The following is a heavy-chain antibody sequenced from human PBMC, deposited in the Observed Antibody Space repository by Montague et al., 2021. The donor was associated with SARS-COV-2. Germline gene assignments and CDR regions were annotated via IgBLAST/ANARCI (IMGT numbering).Heavy chain of an antibody. CDR3: VRGFRNGPFDV. CDR2: ITRNGDST. V-gene: IGHV3-20*03. J-gene: IGHJ4*02. CDR1: GSTFDDYG. D-gene: IGHD1-14*01. Sequence: FLSLSFAASGSTFDDYGMSWVRQGPGKGLEWVSGITRNGDSTDFADSVKGRFTISRDNAKNSLYLQMNSLRAEDTALYYCVRGFRNGPFDVWGQGTPVSVSS.